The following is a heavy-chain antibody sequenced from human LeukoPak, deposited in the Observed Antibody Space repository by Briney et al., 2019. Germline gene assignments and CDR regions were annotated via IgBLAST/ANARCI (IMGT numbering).Heavy chain of an antibody. CDR3: AKERTYTSGYYEG. J-gene: IGHJ4*02. CDR2: ISGNGGST. Sequence: GGSLTLSCVASGFTFSTYTMHWVRQSPGKALEYVSSISGNGGSTEYANSVKGRFIISRDNSKNTLFLQMGSLRAEDTAVYYCAKERTYTSGYYEGWGQGTLVTVSS. CDR1: GFTFSTYT. D-gene: IGHD5-12*01. V-gene: IGHV3-64*01.